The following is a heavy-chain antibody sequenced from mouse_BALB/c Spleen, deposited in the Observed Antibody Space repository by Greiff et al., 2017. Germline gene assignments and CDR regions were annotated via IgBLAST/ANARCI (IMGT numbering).Heavy chain of an antibody. CDR2: IYPSDSYT. J-gene: IGHJ2*01. D-gene: IGHD2-1*01. V-gene: IGHV1-69*02. CDR1: GYTFTSYW. Sequence: QVQLQQPGAELVRPGASVKLSCKASGYTFTSYWINWVKQRPGQGLEWIGNIYPSDSYTNYNQKFKDKATLTVDKSSSTAYMQLSSPTSEDSAVYYCTRGTYGNYFDYWGQGTTLTVSS. CDR3: TRGTYGNYFDY.